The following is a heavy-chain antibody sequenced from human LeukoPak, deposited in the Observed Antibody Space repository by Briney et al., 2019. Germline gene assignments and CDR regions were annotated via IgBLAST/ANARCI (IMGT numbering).Heavy chain of an antibody. J-gene: IGHJ3*02. Sequence: SETLSLTCAVYGGSFSGYYWSWIRQPPGKGLEWIGEINHSGSTNYNPSLKSRVTISVDTSKNQFSLKLSSVTAADTAVYYRARGPYYDYVWGSYRYDAFDIWGQGTMVTVSS. CDR3: ARGPYYDYVWGSYRYDAFDI. V-gene: IGHV4-34*01. CDR2: INHSGST. D-gene: IGHD3-16*02. CDR1: GGSFSGYY.